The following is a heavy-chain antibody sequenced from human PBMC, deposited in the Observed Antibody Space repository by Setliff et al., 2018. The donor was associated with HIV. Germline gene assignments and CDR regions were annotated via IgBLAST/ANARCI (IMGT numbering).Heavy chain of an antibody. V-gene: IGHV3-48*01. Sequence: LSLSCAASRFTFSSYSLNWVRQAPGKGLEWVSYINSSSTPIYYADSVRGRFTISRDNGKDSVWLQTDSLRVEDTAIYYCATITMSRGLNVWGRGTLVTVSS. CDR1: RFTFSSYS. J-gene: IGHJ4*01. CDR3: ATITMSRGLNV. D-gene: IGHD3-10*01. CDR2: INSSSTPI.